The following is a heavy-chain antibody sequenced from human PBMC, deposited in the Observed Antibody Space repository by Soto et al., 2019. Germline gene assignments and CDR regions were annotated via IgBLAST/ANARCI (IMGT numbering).Heavy chain of an antibody. V-gene: IGHV4-34*01. Sequence: QVLLQQWGAGLLKPSETLSLTCAVYGQSFSGHTWSWIRQSPGKGLEWIGEISQSGSTYYNPSLKTRVTISADTSKNQFSLTLNSVTAADTGVFYCARGSGIAVIPGELEDVHYDYWGQGTLVSVSS. CDR1: GQSFSGHT. J-gene: IGHJ4*02. CDR3: ARGSGIAVIPGELEDVHYDY. CDR2: ISQSGST. D-gene: IGHD2-2*01.